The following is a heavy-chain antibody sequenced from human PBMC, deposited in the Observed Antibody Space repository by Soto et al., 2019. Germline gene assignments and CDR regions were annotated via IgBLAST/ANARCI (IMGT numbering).Heavy chain of an antibody. V-gene: IGHV4-61*01. Sequence: ETRSLTGTVPGGSVRRRSYYGSWIRQPPGRGREWIVKIYYSGSTNDNPSLKSRVTTTVDTYKNQSPLQLSSVPDADTAVYYCGSDWAAGYYYKAMGFDIWGQGTMVTVSS. J-gene: IGHJ3*02. CDR1: GGSVRRRSYY. CDR2: IYYSGST. D-gene: IGHD3-22*01. CDR3: GSDWAAGYYYKAMGFDI.